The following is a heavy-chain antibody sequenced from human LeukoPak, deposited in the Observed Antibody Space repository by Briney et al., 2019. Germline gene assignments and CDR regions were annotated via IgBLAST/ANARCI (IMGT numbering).Heavy chain of an antibody. V-gene: IGHV3-30*18. Sequence: GGSLRLSCAASGFTFSSYAMSWVRQAPGKGLEWVAVISYDGSNKYYADSVKGRFTISRDNSKNTLYLQMNGLRGEDTAVYYCAKDPGKFWSGHDYWGQGTLVTVSS. J-gene: IGHJ4*02. CDR2: ISYDGSNK. CDR1: GFTFSSYA. CDR3: AKDPGKFWSGHDY. D-gene: IGHD3-3*01.